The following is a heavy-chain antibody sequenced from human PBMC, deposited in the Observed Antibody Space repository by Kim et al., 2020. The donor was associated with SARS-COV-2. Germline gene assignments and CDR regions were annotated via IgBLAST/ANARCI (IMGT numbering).Heavy chain of an antibody. CDR2: IDPSDSYT. CDR3: ARSDIAAAANFDY. D-gene: IGHD6-13*01. V-gene: IGHV5-10-1*01. CDR1: GYSFTSYW. Sequence: GESLKISCKGSGYSFTSYWISWVRQMPGKGLEWMGRIDPSDSYTNYSPSFQGHVTISADKSISTAYLQWSSLKASDTAMYYCARSDIAAAANFDYWGQGTLFTVSS. J-gene: IGHJ4*02.